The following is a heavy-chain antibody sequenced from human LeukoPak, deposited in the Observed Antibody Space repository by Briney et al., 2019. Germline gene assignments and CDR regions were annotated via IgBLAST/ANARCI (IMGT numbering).Heavy chain of an antibody. D-gene: IGHD4-17*01. CDR2: IYSGGNT. CDR3: AREVKMTTSNWFDA. V-gene: IGHV3-66*01. J-gene: IGHJ5*02. CDR1: GLSVSGNY. Sequence: GGSLRLSCAASGLSVSGNYMNWVRQAPGKAPEWVAVIYSGGNTYYPAAVKGRFTVYRDNSKNTLYLQMSSLRAEDTAVYYCAREVKMTTSNWFDAWGQGTLVTVSS.